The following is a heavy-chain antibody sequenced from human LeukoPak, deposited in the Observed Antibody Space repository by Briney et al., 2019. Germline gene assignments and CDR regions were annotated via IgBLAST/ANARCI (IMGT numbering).Heavy chain of an antibody. V-gene: IGHV3-23*01. J-gene: IGHJ4*02. CDR2: ISNTGGST. CDR3: ANGAVAGGWYYFDY. CDR1: GLTFSSYA. D-gene: IGHD6-19*01. Sequence: GGSLRLSCAASGLTFSSYAMSWVRQAPGKGLEWVSGISNTGGSTYYADSVKGRFTISRDNSKNTLYLQMSSLRAEDTAVYYCANGAVAGGWYYFDYWGQGTPVTVSS.